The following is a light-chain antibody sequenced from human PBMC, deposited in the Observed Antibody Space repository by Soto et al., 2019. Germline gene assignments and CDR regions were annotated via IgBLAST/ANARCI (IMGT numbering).Light chain of an antibody. CDR1: HTISTY. V-gene: IGKV1-39*01. J-gene: IGKJ4*01. CDR3: QQLNSYPLT. CDR2: AAS. Sequence: DIQMTQYPSSLSASVGDSVTITCLAIHTISTYLNWYQQNPGQAPRLLIYAASTLQSGVPSTFSGSGSGTDFTLTISSLQPEDFATYYCQQLNSYPLTFGGGTKVDI.